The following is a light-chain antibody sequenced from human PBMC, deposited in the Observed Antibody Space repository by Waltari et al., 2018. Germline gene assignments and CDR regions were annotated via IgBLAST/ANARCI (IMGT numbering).Light chain of an antibody. CDR2: DVT. J-gene: IGLJ2*01. CDR3: CSYAGPYTLII. Sequence: QSALTQPRSVSGSPGQSVTISCTGPSSDVGGYNYVSWYQQHPGNAPKLIIYDVTKRPSGVPVRFSGSKSGNTASLTISGLQAEDEADYYCCSYAGPYTLIIFGGGTKLTVV. CDR1: SSDVGGYNY. V-gene: IGLV2-11*01.